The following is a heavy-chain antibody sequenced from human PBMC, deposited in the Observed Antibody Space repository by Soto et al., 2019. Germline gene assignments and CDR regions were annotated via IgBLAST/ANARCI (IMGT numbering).Heavy chain of an antibody. Sequence: GGSLRLSCAASGFTFSNYAMSWVRQAPGKGLEWVSAISATGATTYYADSVKGRFTISRDNSKNTLYLQMNSLRREDTAVYYCPRSGGGLTVFGVIDYWGQGTLVTVSS. J-gene: IGHJ4*02. CDR1: GFTFSNYA. V-gene: IGHV3-23*01. CDR2: ISATGATT. CDR3: PRSGGGLTVFGVIDY. D-gene: IGHD3-3*01.